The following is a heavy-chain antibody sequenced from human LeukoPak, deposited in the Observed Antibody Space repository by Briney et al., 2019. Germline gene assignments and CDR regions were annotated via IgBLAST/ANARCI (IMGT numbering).Heavy chain of an antibody. J-gene: IGHJ6*02. CDR3: ARDGYGGSYEYSGTYSEYYGVDV. V-gene: IGHV3-21*01. CDR2: ISHTGSYI. D-gene: IGHD1-26*01. CDR1: GFTFATYS. Sequence: PGGSLRLSCAASGFTFATYSMNWIRQAPGKGLEWVSSISHTGSYIYYADSMRGRFTTSRDNAKNSLYLHMDSLRAEDTAVYYCARDGYGGSYEYSGTYSEYYGVDVWGQGTMVTVSS.